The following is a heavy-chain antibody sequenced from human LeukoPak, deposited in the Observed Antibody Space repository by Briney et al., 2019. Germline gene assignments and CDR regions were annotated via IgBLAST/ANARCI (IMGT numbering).Heavy chain of an antibody. CDR2: IYYSGST. J-gene: IGHJ4*02. V-gene: IGHV4-39*01. D-gene: IGHD3-3*01. CDR3: ARHSVSQFLEWLNIDY. Sequence: PSETLSLTCTVSGGSISSSSYYWGWIRQPPGKGLEWIGNIYYSGSTYYNPSLKSRVTISVDTSKNHFSLKLNSVTAADTAVYYCARHSVSQFLEWLNIDYWGQGALVTVSS. CDR1: GGSISSSSYY.